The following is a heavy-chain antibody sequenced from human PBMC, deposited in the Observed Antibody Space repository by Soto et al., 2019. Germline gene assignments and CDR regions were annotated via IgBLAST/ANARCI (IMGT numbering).Heavy chain of an antibody. V-gene: IGHV1-69*13. Sequence: SVKVSCKASGCTFSSNAISWVRQAPGQGPEWMGGILPIFNTANYAQNFQGRVTITADESTSTSYMELTSLKSEDTAIYYCATGGRGYSSSFLRFYFEYWVHGTLVTFSS. D-gene: IGHD5-18*01. J-gene: IGHJ4*01. CDR3: ATGGRGYSSSFLRFYFEY. CDR1: GCTFSSNA. CDR2: ILPIFNTA.